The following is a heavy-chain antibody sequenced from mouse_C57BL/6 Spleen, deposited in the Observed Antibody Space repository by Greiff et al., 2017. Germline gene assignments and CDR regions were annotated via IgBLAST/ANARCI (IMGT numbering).Heavy chain of an antibody. CDR2: IYPSDSET. V-gene: IGHV1-61*01. J-gene: IGHJ2*01. Sequence: QVHVQQPGAELVRPGSSVKLSCKASGSTFTSYWMDWVKQRPGQGLEWIGNIYPSDSETHYNQKFKDKATLTVDKSSSTAYLQLSSLTSEDSAVYYCARGSSYGYWGQGTTLTVSS. D-gene: IGHD1-1*01. CDR1: GSTFTSYW. CDR3: ARGSSYGY.